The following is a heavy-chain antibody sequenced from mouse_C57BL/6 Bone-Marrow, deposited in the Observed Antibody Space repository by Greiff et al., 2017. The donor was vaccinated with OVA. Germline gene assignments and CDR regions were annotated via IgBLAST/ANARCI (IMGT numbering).Heavy chain of an antibody. CDR3: ARHQAYYSNYAMDY. CDR2: ISSGGSYT. J-gene: IGHJ4*01. CDR1: GFTFSSYG. V-gene: IGHV5-6*02. D-gene: IGHD2-5*01. Sequence: EVKLVESGGDLVKPGGSLKLSCAASGFTFSSYGMSWVRQTPDTRLEWVATISSGGSYTYYPDSVKGRFTISRDNAKNTLYLQMSSLKSEDTAMYYCARHQAYYSNYAMDYWGQGTSVTVSS.